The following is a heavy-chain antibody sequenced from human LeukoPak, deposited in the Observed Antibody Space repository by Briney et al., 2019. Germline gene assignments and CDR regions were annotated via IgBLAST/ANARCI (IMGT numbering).Heavy chain of an antibody. CDR3: ARDHQSDIVVVPAAILYGYYYMDV. D-gene: IGHD2-2*02. CDR1: GFTFSSYG. J-gene: IGHJ6*03. V-gene: IGHV3-30*03. CDR2: ISYDGSNK. Sequence: GRSLRLSCAASGFTFSSYGMHWVRQAPGKGLEWVAVISYDGSNKYYADSVKGRFTISRDNSKNTLYLQMNSLRAEDTAVYYCARDHQSDIVVVPAAILYGYYYMDVWGKGTTVTVSS.